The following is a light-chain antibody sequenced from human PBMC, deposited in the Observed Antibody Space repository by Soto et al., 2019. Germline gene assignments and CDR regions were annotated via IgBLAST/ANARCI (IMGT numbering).Light chain of an antibody. Sequence: DIVLTQSPGTLSLSPGERATLSCRASQSVSSTYLAWYQQKPGQAPRLLIYGASSRATGIPDRFSGSGSGTDFTLTISRLAPEDFAVYYCQQYGSSPPWTFGQGTKVEIK. CDR3: QQYGSSPPWT. V-gene: IGKV3-20*01. CDR1: QSVSSTY. J-gene: IGKJ1*01. CDR2: GAS.